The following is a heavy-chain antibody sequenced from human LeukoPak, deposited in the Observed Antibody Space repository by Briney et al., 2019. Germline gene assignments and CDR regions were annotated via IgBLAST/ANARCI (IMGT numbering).Heavy chain of an antibody. CDR1: GGSFSGYY. J-gene: IGHJ5*02. V-gene: IGHV4-34*01. D-gene: IGHD3-22*01. CDR3: ARRRRSTYYYDSGPPRGNWFDP. Sequence: PSETLSLTCAVYGGSFSGYYWSWIRQPPGKGLEWIGEINHSGSTNYNPSLKSRVTISVDTSKNQFSLKLSSVTAADTAVYYCARRRRSTYYYDSGPPRGNWFDPWGQGTLVTVSS. CDR2: INHSGST.